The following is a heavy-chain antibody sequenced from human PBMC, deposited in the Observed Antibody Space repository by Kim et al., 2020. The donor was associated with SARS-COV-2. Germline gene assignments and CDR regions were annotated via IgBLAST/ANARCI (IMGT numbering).Heavy chain of an antibody. Sequence: GESLKISCKGSGYSFTSYWIGWVRQMPGKGLEWMGIIYPGDSDTRYSPSFQGQVTISADKSISTAYLQWSSLKASDTAMYYCASGTTVVTHALDFDYWGQGTLVTVSS. CDR1: GYSFTSYW. V-gene: IGHV5-51*01. CDR2: IYPGDSDT. D-gene: IGHD4-17*01. J-gene: IGHJ4*02. CDR3: ASGTTVVTHALDFDY.